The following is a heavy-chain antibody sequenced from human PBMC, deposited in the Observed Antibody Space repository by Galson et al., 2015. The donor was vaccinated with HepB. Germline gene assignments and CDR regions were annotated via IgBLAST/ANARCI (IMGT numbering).Heavy chain of an antibody. V-gene: IGHV3-11*01. CDR1: GFIFSDYY. J-gene: IGHJ5*02. CDR3: ARDHRWGGFDP. D-gene: IGHD3-10*01. Sequence: SLRLSCAASGFIFSDYYMSWIRQAPGKGLEWVSDISGSDSSIYYADSVKGRFTISGDNAKNSLYLQMNSLIAEDTAVYYCARDHRWGGFDPWGQGTLVTVSS. CDR2: ISGSDSSI.